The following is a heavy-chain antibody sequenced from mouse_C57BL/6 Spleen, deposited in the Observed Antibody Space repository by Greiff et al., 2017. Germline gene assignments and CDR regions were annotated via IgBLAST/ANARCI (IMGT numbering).Heavy chain of an antibody. CDR3: ARSSGNYSAWFAY. CDR2: IHPNSGST. V-gene: IGHV1-64*01. Sequence: QVQLQQPGAELVKPGASVKLSCKASGYTFTSYWMHWVKQRPGQGLEWIGMIHPNSGSTNYNEKFKSKATLTVDKSSSTAYMQLSSLTSEDSAVYYWARSSGNYSAWFAYWGQGTLVTVSA. J-gene: IGHJ3*01. D-gene: IGHD2-1*01. CDR1: GYTFTSYW.